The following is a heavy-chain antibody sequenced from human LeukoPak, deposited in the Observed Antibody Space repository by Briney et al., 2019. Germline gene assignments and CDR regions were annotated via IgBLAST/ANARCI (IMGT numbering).Heavy chain of an antibody. Sequence: GGSLRLSCAASGFTFSDYYMSWIRQAPGKGLEWVAFIRYDGSNKYYADSVKGRFTISRDNSKNTLFLQMNSLRAEDTAVYSCAKEASRGYSFAYTPIEKPYYFDYWGQGTLVTVSS. CDR1: GFTFSDYY. V-gene: IGHV3-30*02. J-gene: IGHJ4*02. D-gene: IGHD5-18*01. CDR3: AKEASRGYSFAYTPIEKPYYFDY. CDR2: IRYDGSNK.